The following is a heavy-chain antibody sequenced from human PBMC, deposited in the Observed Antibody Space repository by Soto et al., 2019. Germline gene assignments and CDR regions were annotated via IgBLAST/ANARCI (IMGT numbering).Heavy chain of an antibody. J-gene: IGHJ4*02. CDR2: INAGNGNT. Sequence: ASVKVSCKASGYTFTSYAMHWVRQAPGQRLEWMGWINAGNGNTKYSQKFQGRVTITRDTSASTAYMELSSLRSEDTAVYYCARVFHDRDPGDYWGQGTLVTVSS. D-gene: IGHD2-21*01. CDR1: GYTFTSYA. CDR3: ARVFHDRDPGDY. V-gene: IGHV1-3*01.